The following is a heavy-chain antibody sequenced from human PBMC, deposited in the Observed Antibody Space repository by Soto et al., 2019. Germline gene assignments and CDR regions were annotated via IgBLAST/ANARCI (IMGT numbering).Heavy chain of an antibody. CDR3: ARGGLERPRIDFPDAFDI. V-gene: IGHV1-46*03. CDR1: GYTFTSYY. D-gene: IGHD1-1*01. Sequence: ASVKVSCKASGYTFTSYYMHWVRQAPGQGLEWMGIINPSGGSTSYAQKFQGRVTMTRDTSTSIVYMELSSLRSEDTAVYYCARGGLERPRIDFPDAFDIWGQGTMVTVSS. CDR2: INPSGGST. J-gene: IGHJ3*02.